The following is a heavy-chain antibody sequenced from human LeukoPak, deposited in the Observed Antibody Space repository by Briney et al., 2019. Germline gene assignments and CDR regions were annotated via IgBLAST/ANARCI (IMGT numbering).Heavy chain of an antibody. Sequence: ASVKVSCKASGYTFTGYYMHWVRQATGQGLEWMGWMNPNSGNTGYAQKFQGRVTITRNTSISTAYMELSSLRSEDTAVYYCARGGGSDYYYYYMDVWGKGTTVTVSS. CDR1: GYTFTGYY. CDR2: MNPNSGNT. D-gene: IGHD2-15*01. J-gene: IGHJ6*03. V-gene: IGHV1-8*03. CDR3: ARGGGSDYYYYYMDV.